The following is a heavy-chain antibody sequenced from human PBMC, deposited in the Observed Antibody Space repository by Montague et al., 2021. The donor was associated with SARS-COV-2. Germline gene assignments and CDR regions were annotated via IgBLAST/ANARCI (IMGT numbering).Heavy chain of an antibody. V-gene: IGHV3-30*18. CDR2: ISYDGSIQ. J-gene: IGHJ4*02. CDR3: AKDATIFWFERGRGTFDH. D-gene: IGHD3-10*01. CDR1: GFTFSSYA. Sequence: SLRLSCAASGFTFSSYAMHWVRQAPGKGLEWVAVISYDGSIQYYADSVKGRFTISRDWTQKALYLQMYSLRPEDTAVYYCAKDATIFWFERGRGTFDHWGQGTLVAVSS.